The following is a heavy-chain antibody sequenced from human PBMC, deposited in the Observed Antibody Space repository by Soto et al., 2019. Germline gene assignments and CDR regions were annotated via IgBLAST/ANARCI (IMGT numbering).Heavy chain of an antibody. Sequence: QVPLVQSGAEVKKPGASVKVSCKASGYTFTSYAMHWVRQAPGQRLEWMGWINAGNGNTKYSQKFQGRVTITRDTSASTAYMELSSLRSEDTAVYYCAREEEGRPTRLFYGSGSPYFDYWGQGTLVTVSS. CDR3: AREEEGRPTRLFYGSGSPYFDY. CDR2: INAGNGNT. CDR1: GYTFTSYA. V-gene: IGHV1-3*01. D-gene: IGHD3-10*01. J-gene: IGHJ4*02.